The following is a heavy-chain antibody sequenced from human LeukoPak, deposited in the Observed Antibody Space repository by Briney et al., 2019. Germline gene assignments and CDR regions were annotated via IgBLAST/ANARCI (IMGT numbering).Heavy chain of an antibody. V-gene: IGHV3-48*01. CDR2: ISSSSSTI. CDR1: GFTFSSYS. J-gene: IGHJ4*02. Sequence: TGGSLRLSCAASGFTFSSYSMNWVRQAPGKGLEWVSYISSSSSTIYYADSVKGRFTISRDNSKDTLYLQMNSLGAEDTAVYYCARNGCSSTSCYHFDYWGQGTLVTVSS. CDR3: ARNGCSSTSCYHFDY. D-gene: IGHD2-2*01.